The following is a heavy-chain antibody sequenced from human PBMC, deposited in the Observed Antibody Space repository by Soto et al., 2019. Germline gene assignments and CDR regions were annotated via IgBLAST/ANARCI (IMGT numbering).Heavy chain of an antibody. J-gene: IGHJ4*02. CDR2: INPGGGST. D-gene: IGHD2-15*01. CDR1: GYTFTSYY. Sequence: GASVKVSCKASGYTFTSYYMHWVRQAPGQGLEWMAIINPGGGSTSYAGKFQGRVTMTRDTSTTTVYLELRSLRSEDTAVYFCARVGGYCSETHCPLDYWGQGTPVTVSS. V-gene: IGHV1-46*03. CDR3: ARVGGYCSETHCPLDY.